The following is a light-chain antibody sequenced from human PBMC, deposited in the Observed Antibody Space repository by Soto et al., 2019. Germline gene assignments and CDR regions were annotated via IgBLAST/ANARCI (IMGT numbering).Light chain of an antibody. Sequence: DIQMTQSPSSLSASVGDRVTITCRASQSISSYLNWYQQKPVKAPKLLIYAASSLQSGVPSRFSGSASGTDFPLTISSLQPEDFATYYCQQSYSPRWTFGQGTKVDIK. CDR3: QQSYSPRWT. CDR2: AAS. J-gene: IGKJ1*01. CDR1: QSISSY. V-gene: IGKV1-39*01.